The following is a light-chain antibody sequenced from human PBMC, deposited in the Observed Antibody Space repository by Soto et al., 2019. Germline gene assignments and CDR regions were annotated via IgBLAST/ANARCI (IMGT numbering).Light chain of an antibody. CDR3: QSYASSLSTGFV. Sequence: QAVVTQPPSVSGAPGQRVSISCTGSNSNIGAGYDVHWYQQLPGKAPTLLIYGNDNRPSGVPDRFSGSKSGTSASLAITGLRPEDEADYYCQSYASSLSTGFVFGTGTKLTVL. CDR2: GND. J-gene: IGLJ1*01. CDR1: NSNIGAGYD. V-gene: IGLV1-40*01.